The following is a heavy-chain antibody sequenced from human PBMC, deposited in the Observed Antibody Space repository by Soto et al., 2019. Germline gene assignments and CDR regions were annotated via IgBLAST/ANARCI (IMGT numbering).Heavy chain of an antibody. CDR2: IYYSGST. V-gene: IGHV4-39*01. D-gene: IGHD3-3*01. Sequence: SETLSLTCTVSGGSISSGGYYWSWIRQHPGKGLEWIGCIYYSGSTYYNPSLKSRVTISVDTSKNQFSLKLSSVTAADTAVYYCARQQDDYDFWSGPVGSWGQGTLVTVSS. J-gene: IGHJ5*02. CDR3: ARQQDDYDFWSGPVGS. CDR1: GGSISSGGYY.